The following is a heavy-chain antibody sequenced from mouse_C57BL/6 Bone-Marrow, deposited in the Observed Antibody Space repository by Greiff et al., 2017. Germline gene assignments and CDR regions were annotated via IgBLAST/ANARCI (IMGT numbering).Heavy chain of an antibody. CDR3: ARRLWFAY. J-gene: IGHJ3*01. D-gene: IGHD3-2*02. CDR2: ISSGSSTI. Sequence: EVKLMESGGGLVKPGGSLKLSCAASGFTFSDYGMHWVRQAPEKGLEWVAYISSGSSTIYYADTVKGRFTISRDNAKNTLFLQMTSLRYEDTAMYYCARRLWFAYWGQGTLVTVSA. CDR1: GFTFSDYG. V-gene: IGHV5-17*01.